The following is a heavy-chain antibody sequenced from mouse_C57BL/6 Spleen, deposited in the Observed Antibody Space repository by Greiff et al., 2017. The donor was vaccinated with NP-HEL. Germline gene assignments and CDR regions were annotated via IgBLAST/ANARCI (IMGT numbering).Heavy chain of an antibody. V-gene: IGHV5-17*01. J-gene: IGHJ4*01. Sequence: EVKLVESGGGLVKPGGSLKLSCAASGFTFSDSGMHWVRQAPEKGLEWVAYISSGSSTIYYADTVKGRFTISRDNAKNTLFLQMTSLRSEDTAMYYCAVRYAMDYWGQGTSVTVSS. CDR3: AVRYAMDY. CDR1: GFTFSDSG. D-gene: IGHD1-1*01. CDR2: ISSGSSTI.